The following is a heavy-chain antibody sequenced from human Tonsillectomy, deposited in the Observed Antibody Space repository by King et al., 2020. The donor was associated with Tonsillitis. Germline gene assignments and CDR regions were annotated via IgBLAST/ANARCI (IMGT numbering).Heavy chain of an antibody. CDR3: ARDQGYSGYDLLWSVYYFDY. V-gene: IGHV3-21*01. CDR1: GFTFSSYS. D-gene: IGHD5-12*01. CDR2: ISSSSSYI. J-gene: IGHJ4*02. Sequence: VQLVESGGGLVKPGGSLRLSCAASGFTFSSYSMNWVRQAPGKGLEWVSSISSSSSYIYYADSVKGRFTISRDNAKNSLYLQMNSLRAEDTAVYYCARDQGYSGYDLLWSVYYFDYWGQGTLVTVSS.